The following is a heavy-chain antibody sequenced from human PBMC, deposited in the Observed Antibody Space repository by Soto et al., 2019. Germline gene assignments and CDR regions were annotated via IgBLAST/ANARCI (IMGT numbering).Heavy chain of an antibody. CDR2: IYPGDSDT. V-gene: IGHV5-51*01. D-gene: IGHD2-21*01. J-gene: IGHJ6*02. CDR3: ARHGDGYYYYYGMDV. Sequence: PGESLKISCKGSGYSFTSYWIGWVRQMPGKGLEWMGIIYPGDSDTRYSPSFQGQVTISADKSISTAYLQWSSLKASDTAMYYCARHGDGYYYYYGMDVWGQGTTVTVSS. CDR1: GYSFTSYW.